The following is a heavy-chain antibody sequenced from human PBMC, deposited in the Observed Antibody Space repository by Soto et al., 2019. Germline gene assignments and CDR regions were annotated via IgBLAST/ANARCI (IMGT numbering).Heavy chain of an antibody. J-gene: IGHJ4*02. CDR3: ARVPDY. CDR1: GGSISTYY. V-gene: IGHV4-59*12. CDR2: IYHSGST. Sequence: SETRSLTCTVSGGSISTYYWSWVRQPPGKGLEWIGYIYHSGSTNYNPSLESRVTMSVDTSKNQFSLKLSSVAAADTAVYYCARVPDYWGQGTQVTV.